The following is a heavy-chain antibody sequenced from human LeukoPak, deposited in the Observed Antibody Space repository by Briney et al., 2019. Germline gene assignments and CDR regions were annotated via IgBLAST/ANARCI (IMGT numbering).Heavy chain of an antibody. D-gene: IGHD3-9*01. Sequence: SSVKVSCKASGGTFSSYAIGWVRQAPGQGLEWMGGIIPIFGTANYAQKFQGRVTITADKSTSIAYMELSSLRSEDTAVYYCARGDILTGYYPDYWGQGTLVTVSS. V-gene: IGHV1-69*06. J-gene: IGHJ4*02. CDR1: GGTFSSYA. CDR2: IIPIFGTA. CDR3: ARGDILTGYYPDY.